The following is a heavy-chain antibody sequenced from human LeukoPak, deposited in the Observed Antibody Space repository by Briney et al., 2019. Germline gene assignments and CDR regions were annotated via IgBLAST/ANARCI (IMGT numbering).Heavy chain of an antibody. Sequence: PSETLSLTCTVSGDSISSYYWSWIRQPPGKGLELIGYIYYSGGTDYNPSLKSRVTISVETSKNHFSLKLRSVTAADTAVYYCARHVTISGPYDASDIWGQGTMVTVSP. CDR1: GDSISSYY. CDR2: IYYSGGT. J-gene: IGHJ3*02. V-gene: IGHV4-59*08. D-gene: IGHD5-24*01. CDR3: ARHVTISGPYDASDI.